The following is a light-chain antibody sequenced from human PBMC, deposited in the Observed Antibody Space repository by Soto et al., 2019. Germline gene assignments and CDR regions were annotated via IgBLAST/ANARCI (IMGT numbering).Light chain of an antibody. V-gene: IGLV2-14*03. CDR3: SSYTSSSTVV. J-gene: IGLJ2*01. Sequence: QSVLTQPASVSGSPGQSITISCTGTSSDVGGYNYVSWYQHHPGKAPKLMIYDVSNRSSGVSNRFSGSNSGNMASLTISGLQAEDEADYYCSSYTSSSTVVFGGGTQLTVL. CDR2: DVS. CDR1: SSDVGGYNY.